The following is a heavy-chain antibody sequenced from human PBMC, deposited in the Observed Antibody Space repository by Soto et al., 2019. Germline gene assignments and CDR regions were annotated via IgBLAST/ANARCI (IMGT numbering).Heavy chain of an antibody. J-gene: IGHJ6*03. Sequence: GASVKVSCKASGYTFTGYYMHWVRQAPGQGLEWMGIINPSGGSTSYAQKFQGRVTMTRDTSTSTVYMELSSLRSEDTAVYYCARAAADVDIVATIGPSGYYYYMDVWGKGTTVTVSS. V-gene: IGHV1-46*03. CDR2: INPSGGST. CDR1: GYTFTGYY. CDR3: ARAAADVDIVATIGPSGYYYYMDV. D-gene: IGHD5-12*01.